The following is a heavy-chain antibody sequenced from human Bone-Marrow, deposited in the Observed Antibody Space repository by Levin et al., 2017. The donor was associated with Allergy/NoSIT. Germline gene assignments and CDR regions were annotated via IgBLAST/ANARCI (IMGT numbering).Heavy chain of an antibody. J-gene: IGHJ3*02. Sequence: GREESGQGLEWMFFLLSSPVPPTSSPQLQGRVTMTTDTSTSTAYMELRSLRSDDTAVYYCARGIYCSSTSCEHKKAFDSWGQGTMVTVSS. CDR3: ARGIYCSSTSCEHKKAFDS. CDR2: LLSSPVPP. D-gene: IGHD2-2*01. V-gene: IGHV1-18*01.